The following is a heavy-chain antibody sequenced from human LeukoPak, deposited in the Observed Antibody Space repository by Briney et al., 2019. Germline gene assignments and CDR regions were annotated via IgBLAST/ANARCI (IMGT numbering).Heavy chain of an antibody. CDR2: IIPDGSAK. D-gene: IGHD2-15*01. CDR1: GFTFSNCW. Sequence: GGSLRLSCAAYGFTFSNCWMSWVRQAPGKGLEWVASIIPDGSAKFYVDSVKGRFTISRDNAKSSLYLQVNSLRVEDTAVYYCADVDASAWGQGTLVTVSS. CDR3: ADVDASA. V-gene: IGHV3-7*01. J-gene: IGHJ5*02.